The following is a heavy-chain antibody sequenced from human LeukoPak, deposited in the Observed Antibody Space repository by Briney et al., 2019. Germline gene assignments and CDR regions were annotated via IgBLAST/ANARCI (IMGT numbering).Heavy chain of an antibody. CDR1: GYTFTGYY. V-gene: IGHV1-69*02. Sequence: ASVKVSCKTSGYTFTGYYMHWVRQAPGQGLEWMGRIIPILGIANYAQKFQGRVTITADKSTSTAYMELSSLRSEDTAVYYCARHSSGSYDYWGQGTLVTVSS. CDR3: ARHSSGSYDY. CDR2: IIPILGIA. J-gene: IGHJ4*02. D-gene: IGHD6-19*01.